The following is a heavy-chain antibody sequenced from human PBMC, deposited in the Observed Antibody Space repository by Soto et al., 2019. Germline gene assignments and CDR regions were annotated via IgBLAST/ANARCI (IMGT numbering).Heavy chain of an antibody. V-gene: IGHV1-3*05. Sequence: QVQLVQSGAEEKKPGASVKVSCKASGYTFTSYAMHWVRQAPGQRLEWMGWINAGNGNTKYSQKFQGRVTITRDTSASTAYMELGSLRSEDTAVYYCARSPCIAVADYWGQGTLVTVSS. D-gene: IGHD6-19*01. CDR2: INAGNGNT. CDR1: GYTFTSYA. J-gene: IGHJ4*02. CDR3: ARSPCIAVADY.